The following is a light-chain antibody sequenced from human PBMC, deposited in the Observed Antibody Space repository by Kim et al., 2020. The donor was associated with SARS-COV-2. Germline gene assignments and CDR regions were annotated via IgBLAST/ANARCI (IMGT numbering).Light chain of an antibody. CDR2: AAS. CDR3: QRTYTTPYT. CDR1: QTISNY. J-gene: IGKJ2*01. Sequence: DIQMTQSPSPLSASVGDTVIITCRASQTISNYLNWYQQKLGKAPNLLIYAASTLQSGVPSRFSGSGSGTDFSLTISSLQSQDFATYYCQRTYTTPYTFGQGTKVDIK. V-gene: IGKV1-39*01.